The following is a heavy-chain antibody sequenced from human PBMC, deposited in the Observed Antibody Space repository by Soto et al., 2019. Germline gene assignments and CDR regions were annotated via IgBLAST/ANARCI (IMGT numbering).Heavy chain of an antibody. D-gene: IGHD3-9*01. CDR2: IWYDGSNK. CDR1: GFTFSSYG. J-gene: IGHJ6*02. Sequence: GGSLRLSCAASGFTFSSYGMHWVRQAPGKGLEWVAVIWYDGSNKYYADSVKGRFTISRDNSKNTLYLQMNSLRAEDTAVYYCARVWPSYYDILTGYRRGPAGMDVWGQGTTVTVSS. CDR3: ARVWPSYYDILTGYRRGPAGMDV. V-gene: IGHV3-33*01.